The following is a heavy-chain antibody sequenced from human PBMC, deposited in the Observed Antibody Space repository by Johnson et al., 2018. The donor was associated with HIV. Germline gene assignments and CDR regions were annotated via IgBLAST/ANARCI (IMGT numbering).Heavy chain of an antibody. J-gene: IGHJ3*02. V-gene: IGHV3-53*01. CDR1: GFTVSSNY. CDR2: VYNSGPT. Sequence: MLLVESGGGSIQPGGSLRLSCAGSGFTVSSNYMSWVRQASGKGLEWVSVVYNSGPTYYGDSVKGRFTISRDNSKNTLYLQMNSLRAEDTAVYYCARDQSEVDAFDIWGQGTMVTVSS. CDR3: ARDQSEVDAFDI.